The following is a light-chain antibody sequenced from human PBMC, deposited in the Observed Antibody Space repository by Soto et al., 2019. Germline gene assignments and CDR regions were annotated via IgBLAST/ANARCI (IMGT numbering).Light chain of an antibody. Sequence: DVVMTQSPDSLAVSLGVRAAINCKSSQNLLFSSNNKNSLAWYQQKPGQPPKLLIYWASTRESGAPDRFSGSGSGRDFTLTISSLQAEDVAVYYCQQYHTTPNTFGQGTKVEIK. CDR1: QNLLFSSNNKNS. J-gene: IGKJ2*01. CDR2: WAS. CDR3: QQYHTTPNT. V-gene: IGKV4-1*01.